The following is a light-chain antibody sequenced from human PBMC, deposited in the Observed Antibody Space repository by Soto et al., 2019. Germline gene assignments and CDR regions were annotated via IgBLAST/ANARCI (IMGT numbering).Light chain of an antibody. Sequence: DIQMTQSPSSLSASVGDRVTITCRASQSISRWLAWYQEKPGKAPKVLIYDASNLESGVPSRFSCSGYGTAFTLTISRLQPDDFATYYGQQYSSYWTFGQGTKVEI. CDR3: QQYSSYWT. J-gene: IGKJ1*01. V-gene: IGKV1-5*01. CDR1: QSISRW. CDR2: DAS.